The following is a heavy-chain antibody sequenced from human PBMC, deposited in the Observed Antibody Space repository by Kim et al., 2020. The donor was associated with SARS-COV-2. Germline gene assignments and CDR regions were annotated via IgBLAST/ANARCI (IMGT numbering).Heavy chain of an antibody. CDR3: TRDYYGSGSYYNFLPFDY. D-gene: IGHD3-10*01. Sequence: GESLRLSCTASGFTFGDYAMSWFRQAPGKGLEWVGFIRSKAYGGTTEYAASVKGRFTISRDDSKSIAYLQMNSLKTEDTAVYYCTRDYYGSGSYYNFLPFDYWGQGTLVTVSS. V-gene: IGHV3-49*03. J-gene: IGHJ4*02. CDR1: GFTFGDYA. CDR2: IRSKAYGGTT.